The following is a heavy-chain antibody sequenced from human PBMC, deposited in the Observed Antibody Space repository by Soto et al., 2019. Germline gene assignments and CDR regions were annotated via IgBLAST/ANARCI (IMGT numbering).Heavy chain of an antibody. CDR2: ISGSGGST. CDR1: GFTFSSYA. Sequence: GGSLRLSCAASGFTFSSYAMSWVRQAPGKGLEWVSAISGSGGSTYYADSEKGRFTISRDNSKNTLYLQMNSLRAEDTAVYYFAKDLEVRGVILYYYYYGMDVWGQGTTVTVSS. J-gene: IGHJ6*02. D-gene: IGHD3-10*01. CDR3: AKDLEVRGVILYYYYYGMDV. V-gene: IGHV3-23*01.